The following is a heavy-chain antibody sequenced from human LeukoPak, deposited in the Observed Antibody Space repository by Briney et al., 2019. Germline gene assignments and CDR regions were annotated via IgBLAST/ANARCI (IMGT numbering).Heavy chain of an antibody. Sequence: GGSLSLSCAASGFTFSSYSKIWVREAPGKGGEGVSYNSSSSSTIYYADSVKGRFTISRDNAKNSLYLQMTSLRAEDTAVYYCARGPYLEPLDYGGQGTLVTVSS. CDR1: GFTFSSYS. J-gene: IGHJ4*02. CDR2: NSSSSSTI. V-gene: IGHV3-48*01. D-gene: IGHD1-20*01. CDR3: ARGPYLEPLDY.